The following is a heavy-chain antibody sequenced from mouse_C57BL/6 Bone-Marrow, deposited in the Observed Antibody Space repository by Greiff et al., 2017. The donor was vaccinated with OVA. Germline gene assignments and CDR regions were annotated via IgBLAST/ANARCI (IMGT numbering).Heavy chain of an antibody. CDR2: ISNGGGST. CDR3: ARLDAMEY. Sequence: EVQRVESGGGLVQPGGSLKLSCAASGFTFSDFYMYWIRQTPEKRLEWVAYISNGGGSTYYPDTVKGRFTISRDNAKNTLYLQMSRLKSEDTAMYYCARLDAMEYWGQGTSVTVSS. V-gene: IGHV5-12*01. CDR1: GFTFSDFY. J-gene: IGHJ4*01.